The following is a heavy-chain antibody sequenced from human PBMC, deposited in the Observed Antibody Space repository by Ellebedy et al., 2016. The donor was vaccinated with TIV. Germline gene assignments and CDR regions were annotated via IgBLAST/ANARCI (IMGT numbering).Heavy chain of an antibody. V-gene: IGHV4-39*01. Sequence: SETLSLTXTVSGGSISSSSYYWGWIRQPPGKGLEWIGSIYYSGSTYYNPSLKSRVTISVDTSKNQFSLKLSSVTAADTAVYYCARVGFGWWLQLDYWGQGTLVTVSS. D-gene: IGHD2-21*02. J-gene: IGHJ4*02. CDR1: GGSISSSSYY. CDR3: ARVGFGWWLQLDY. CDR2: IYYSGST.